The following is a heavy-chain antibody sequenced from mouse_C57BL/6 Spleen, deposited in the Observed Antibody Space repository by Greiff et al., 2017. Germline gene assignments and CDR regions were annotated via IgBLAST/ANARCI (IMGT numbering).Heavy chain of an antibody. CDR1: GYAFSSSW. D-gene: IGHD1-1*01. CDR3: ARGDYGSSPYFDY. J-gene: IGHJ2*01. Sequence: VQLQQSGPELVQPGASVKISCKASGYAFSSSWMNWVKQRPGKGLEWIGRIYPRDGDTNYNGKVKGKATLTADKYSSTVYMQLSSLTSEDSAVYYCARGDYGSSPYFDYWGQGTTLTVSS. V-gene: IGHV1-82*01. CDR2: IYPRDGDT.